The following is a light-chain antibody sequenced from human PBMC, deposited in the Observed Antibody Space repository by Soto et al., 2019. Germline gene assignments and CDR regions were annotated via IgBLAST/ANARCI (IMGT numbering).Light chain of an antibody. CDR2: GAS. J-gene: IGKJ2*01. Sequence: EIVMTQSPATLSVSPGERATLSCRASQSVNIYLAWYQQKPGQAPRLLIFGASYRATGIPARFSGSGSGTDFTLTISRLEPEDFAVYYCQQYGSSPPYTFGQGTKLEIK. V-gene: IGKV3-20*01. CDR1: QSVNIY. CDR3: QQYGSSPPYT.